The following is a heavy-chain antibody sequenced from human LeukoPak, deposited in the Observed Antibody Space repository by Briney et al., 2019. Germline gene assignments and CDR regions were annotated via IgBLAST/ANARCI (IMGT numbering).Heavy chain of an antibody. V-gene: IGHV5-51*01. J-gene: IGHJ4*02. CDR2: IYPGDSDT. Sequence: PGESLKISWKGSGYSFTSYWIGWVRQMPGKGLEWMGIIYPGDSDTRYSPSFQGQVTISADKSISTAYLQWSSLKASDTAMYYCARLVGYCSSTSCYTPFDYWGQGTLVTVSS. CDR1: GYSFTSYW. D-gene: IGHD2-2*02. CDR3: ARLVGYCSSTSCYTPFDY.